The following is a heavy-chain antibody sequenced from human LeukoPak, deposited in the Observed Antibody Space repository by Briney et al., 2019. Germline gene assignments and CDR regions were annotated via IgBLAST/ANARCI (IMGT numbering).Heavy chain of an antibody. CDR2: IYYSGST. Sequence: SETLSLTCTVSGGSISSSSYYWGWIRQPPGKGLEWIGYIYYSGSTNYNPSLKSRVTISVDTSKNQFSLKLSSVTAADTAVYYCARDVSGLLDYWGQGTLVTVSS. CDR3: ARDVSGLLDY. V-gene: IGHV4-61*01. J-gene: IGHJ4*02. D-gene: IGHD2-15*01. CDR1: GGSISSSSYY.